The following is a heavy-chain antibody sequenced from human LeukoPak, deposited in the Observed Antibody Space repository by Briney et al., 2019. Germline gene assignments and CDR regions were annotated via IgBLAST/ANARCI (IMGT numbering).Heavy chain of an antibody. Sequence: GGSLRLSCAASGCTFDDYDMHWVRQAPGKGLEWVSGISWNSGSIGYADSVKGRFTISRDNAKNSLYLQMNSLRAEDMALYYCAKGYCSSTSCHTAYWGQGTLVTVSS. J-gene: IGHJ4*02. CDR1: GCTFDDYD. CDR3: AKGYCSSTSCHTAY. CDR2: ISWNSGSI. D-gene: IGHD2-2*02. V-gene: IGHV3-9*03.